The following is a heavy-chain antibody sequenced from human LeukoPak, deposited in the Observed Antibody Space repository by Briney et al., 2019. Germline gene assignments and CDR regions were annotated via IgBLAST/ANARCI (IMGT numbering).Heavy chain of an antibody. V-gene: IGHV3-53*01. CDR3: ARVGDHYHWYLDL. Sequence: GGSLRLSCAASGFTFSSYSMNWVRQAPGKGLEWVSIFYSGGTTFYADSVKGRFTVSRDSSKNTLYLHINNLRAEDTAVYYCARVGDHYHWYLDLWGRGALVTASS. D-gene: IGHD3-10*01. CDR1: GFTFSSYS. J-gene: IGHJ2*01. CDR2: FYSGGTT.